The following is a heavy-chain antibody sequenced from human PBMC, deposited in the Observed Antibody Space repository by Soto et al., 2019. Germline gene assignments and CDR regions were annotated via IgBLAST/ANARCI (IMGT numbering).Heavy chain of an antibody. CDR3: AMYDGRYPRHLDN. CDR2: IHYTGGT. D-gene: IGHD6-19*01. CDR1: GGSITGYY. V-gene: IGHV4-59*01. J-gene: IGHJ4*02. Sequence: SETLSLTCTVSGGSITGYYWAWVRQPPGKGLEWVAYIHYTGGTSYNPSLKSRVTMSVDTSKNLFSLRLTSLTAADTAVYYCAMYDGRYPRHLDNWGQGVLVTVSS.